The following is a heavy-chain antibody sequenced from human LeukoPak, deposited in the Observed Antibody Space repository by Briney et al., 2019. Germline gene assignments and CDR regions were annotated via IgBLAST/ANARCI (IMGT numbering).Heavy chain of an antibody. V-gene: IGHV4-59*01. D-gene: IGHD6-13*01. J-gene: IGHJ4*02. Sequence: SETLSLTCTVSGGSISSYYWSWIRQPPGKGLEWIGYIYYSGSTNYNPSLKSRVTISVDTSKNQFSLKLSSGTAADTAVYYCARVASSSYLYLDYWGQGTLVTVSS. CDR1: GGSISSYY. CDR3: ARVASSSYLYLDY. CDR2: IYYSGST.